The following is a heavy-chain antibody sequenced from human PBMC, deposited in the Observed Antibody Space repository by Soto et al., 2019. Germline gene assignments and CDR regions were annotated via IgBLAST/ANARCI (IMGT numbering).Heavy chain of an antibody. J-gene: IGHJ4*02. Sequence: QVQLVQPGAEVKKPGSSVKVSCKASGGTFSSYAISWVRQAPGQGLEWMGGIIPIFGTANYAQKFQGRVTITADESTSTAYMELSSLRSEDTAVYYCARDPGYSGYAERWEFDYWGQGTLVTVSS. CDR2: IIPIFGTA. D-gene: IGHD5-12*01. CDR3: ARDPGYSGYAERWEFDY. CDR1: GGTFSSYA. V-gene: IGHV1-69*12.